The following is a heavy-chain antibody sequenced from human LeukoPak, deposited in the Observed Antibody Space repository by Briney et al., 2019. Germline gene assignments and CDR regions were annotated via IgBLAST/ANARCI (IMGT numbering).Heavy chain of an antibody. J-gene: IGHJ4*02. CDR2: ISWNSGSI. CDR1: GFTFDDYA. V-gene: IGHV3-9*01. D-gene: IGHD3-10*01. Sequence: PGGSLRLSCAASGFTFDDYAMHWVRRAPGKGLEWVSGISWNSGSIGYADSVKGRFTISRDNAKNSLYLQVNSLRAEDTAFYYCAKGVGTMVRGVIDYWGQGTLLTVSS. CDR3: AKGVGTMVRGVIDY.